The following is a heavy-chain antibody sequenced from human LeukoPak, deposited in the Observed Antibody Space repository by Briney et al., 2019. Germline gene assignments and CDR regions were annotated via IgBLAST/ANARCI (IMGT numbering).Heavy chain of an antibody. Sequence: SGGSLRLSCAASGFIFGNHAMSWVRQAPGKGLEWVSTISGSGGSTYYAESVKGRCTLSRDNSKDTLYLQLNSLRVEDTAVYYCAKEGGYCSSSSRSDYFDYWGQGSLVTVSS. CDR3: AKEGGYCSSSSRSDYFDY. J-gene: IGHJ4*02. CDR1: GFIFGNHA. D-gene: IGHD2-2*01. V-gene: IGHV3-23*01. CDR2: ISGSGGST.